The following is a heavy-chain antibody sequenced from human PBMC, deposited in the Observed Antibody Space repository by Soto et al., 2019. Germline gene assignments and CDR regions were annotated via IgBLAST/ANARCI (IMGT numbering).Heavy chain of an antibody. CDR3: TRLTNWNFRFDP. CDR1: GFTFSGSA. J-gene: IGHJ5*02. D-gene: IGHD1-7*01. V-gene: IGHV3-73*01. CDR2: IKSKTNNYAT. Sequence: PGGSLRLSCAASGFTFSGSAIHWVRQASGKGLEWVGRIKSKTNNYATAYAASVKGRFTISRDDSKNTAYLQMNSLKIEDTAVYYCTRLTNWNFRFDPWGQGTLVTVSS.